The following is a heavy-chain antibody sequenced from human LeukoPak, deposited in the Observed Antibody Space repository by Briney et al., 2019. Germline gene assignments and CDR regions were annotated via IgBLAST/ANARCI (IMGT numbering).Heavy chain of an antibody. CDR3: ARHDYDPNWFDP. D-gene: IGHD3-16*01. CDR1: GGSISSYY. Sequence: SETLSLTCTVSGGSISSYYWSWIRQPPGKGLEWIGYIYYSGSTNYNPSLKSRVTISADTSKYLFSLRLSSVTAADTAVYYCARHDYDPNWFDPWGQGTLVTVSS. CDR2: IYYSGST. J-gene: IGHJ5*02. V-gene: IGHV4-59*08.